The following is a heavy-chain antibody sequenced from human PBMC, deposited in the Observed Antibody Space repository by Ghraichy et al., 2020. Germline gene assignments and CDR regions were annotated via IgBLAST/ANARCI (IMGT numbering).Heavy chain of an antibody. J-gene: IGHJ4*02. Sequence: SETLSLTCAVYGGSFSGYYWSWIRQPPGKGLEWIGEINHSGSTNYNPSLKSRVTISVDTSKNQFSLKLSSVTAADTAVYYCARGSRYFDYWGQGTLVTVSS. CDR3: ARGSRYFDY. V-gene: IGHV4-34*01. CDR1: GGSFSGYY. CDR2: INHSGST. D-gene: IGHD2-2*01.